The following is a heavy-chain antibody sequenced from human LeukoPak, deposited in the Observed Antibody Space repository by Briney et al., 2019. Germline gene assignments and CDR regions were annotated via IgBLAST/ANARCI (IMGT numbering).Heavy chain of an antibody. J-gene: IGHJ1*01. CDR3: ARAVAGKKYFQH. V-gene: IGHV4-34*01. CDR1: GGSFSGYY. CDR2: INHSGST. Sequence: PSETLSLTCAVYGGSFSGYYWSWIRQPPGKGLEWIGEINHSGSTNYNPSPKSRVTISVDTSKNQFSLKLSAVTAADTAVYYCARAVAGKKYFQHWGQGTLVTVSS. D-gene: IGHD6-19*01.